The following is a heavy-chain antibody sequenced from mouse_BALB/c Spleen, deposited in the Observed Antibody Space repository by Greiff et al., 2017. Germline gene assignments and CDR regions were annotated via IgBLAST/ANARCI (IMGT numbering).Heavy chain of an antibody. CDR2: IDPANGNT. D-gene: IGHD1-1*01. V-gene: IGHV14-3*02. J-gene: IGHJ4*01. CDR3: ARGDGSSPYAMDY. CDR1: GFNIKDTY. Sequence: LVESGAELVKPGASVKLSCTASGFNIKDTYMHWVKQRPEQGLEWIGRIDPANGNTKYDPKFQGKATITADTSSNTAYLQLSSLTSEDTAVYYCARGDGSSPYAMDYWGQGTSVTVSS.